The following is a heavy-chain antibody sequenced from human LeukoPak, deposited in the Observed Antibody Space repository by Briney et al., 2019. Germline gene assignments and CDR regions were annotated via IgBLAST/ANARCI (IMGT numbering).Heavy chain of an antibody. Sequence: SETLSLTCIVSGGSISSTNYFWGWIRQPPGKGLEWIGTMDYSGRTYNNLSLKSPVTITIDTSKNQFSLKLHSVTAVDTAVYYCARLYRSGWSFDFWGQGTLVSVSS. V-gene: IGHV4-39*01. CDR3: ARLYRSGWSFDF. CDR1: GGSISSTNYF. D-gene: IGHD6-19*01. CDR2: MDYSGRT. J-gene: IGHJ4*02.